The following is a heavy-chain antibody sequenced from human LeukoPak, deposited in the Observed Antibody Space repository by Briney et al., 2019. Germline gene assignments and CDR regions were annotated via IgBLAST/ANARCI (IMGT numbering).Heavy chain of an antibody. V-gene: IGHV5-51*01. CDR2: IYPGDSDT. D-gene: IGHD2-15*01. CDR3: ARLGYCGGGSCYSSGTFDY. Sequence: GESLKISCKGSGYSFFTYWIGWVRQMPGKGLEWMGIIYPGDSDTRYSPSFQGQVTISADKSISTAYLQWSSLKASDTAIYYCARLGYCGGGSCYSSGTFDYWGQGTLVTVPS. J-gene: IGHJ4*02. CDR1: GYSFFTYW.